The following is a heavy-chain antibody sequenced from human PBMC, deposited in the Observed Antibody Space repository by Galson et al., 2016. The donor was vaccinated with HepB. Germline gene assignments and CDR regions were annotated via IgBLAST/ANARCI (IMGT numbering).Heavy chain of an antibody. CDR1: GDSVSSNNAA. D-gene: IGHD7-27*01. V-gene: IGHV6-1*01. J-gene: IGHJ3*02. Sequence: CAISGDSVSSNNAAWNWIRQSPSRGLEWLGRTYDRSKWYNDYAVSVQSRIFIKADTSKNQFSLQLISVTPEDTAFYYCARDTPGDAAFDIWGQGTLVTVSA. CDR3: ARDTPGDAAFDI. CDR2: TYDRSKWYN.